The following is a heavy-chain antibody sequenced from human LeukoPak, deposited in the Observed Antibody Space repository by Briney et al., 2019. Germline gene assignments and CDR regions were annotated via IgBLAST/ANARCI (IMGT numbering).Heavy chain of an antibody. CDR3: ARDTSPLAYCGGDCYVDY. CDR2: IYPGGTT. D-gene: IGHD2-21*02. Sequence: GGSLRLSCAASGFTVGSNYMGWVRQAPGKGLEWVSVIYPGGTTYYPDSVKGRFTISRDNAKNSLYLQMNSLRAEDTAVYYCARDTSPLAYCGGDCYVDYWGQGTLVTVSS. V-gene: IGHV3-66*01. CDR1: GFTVGSNY. J-gene: IGHJ4*02.